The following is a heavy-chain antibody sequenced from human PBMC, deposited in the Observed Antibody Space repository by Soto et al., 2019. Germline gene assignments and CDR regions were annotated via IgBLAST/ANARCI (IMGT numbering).Heavy chain of an antibody. Sequence: ASVQVSCKVSGYPLTELSMHWVRQAPGKGLEWMGGFDPEDGETIYAQKFQGRVTMTEDTSTDTAYMELSSLRSEDTAVYYCATDLVPGDYFDYWGQGTLVTVSS. CDR2: FDPEDGET. V-gene: IGHV1-24*01. CDR1: GYPLTELS. J-gene: IGHJ4*02. CDR3: ATDLVPGDYFDY.